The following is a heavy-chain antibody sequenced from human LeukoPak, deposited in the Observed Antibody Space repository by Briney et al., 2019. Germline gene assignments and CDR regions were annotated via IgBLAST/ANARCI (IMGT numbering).Heavy chain of an antibody. CDR1: GGSFSGYY. J-gene: IGHJ4*02. V-gene: IGHV4-59*08. CDR2: IYNNGNT. D-gene: IGHD2-15*01. CDR3: ARFYCSGGSCYSGVRGYFDY. Sequence: SETLSLTCAVYGGSFSGYYWSWIRQPPGKGLEYIGYIYNNGNTNYNPSLKSRVTISVDTSKNQFSLKLSSVTAADTAVYYCARFYCSGGSCYSGVRGYFDYWGQGTLVTVSS.